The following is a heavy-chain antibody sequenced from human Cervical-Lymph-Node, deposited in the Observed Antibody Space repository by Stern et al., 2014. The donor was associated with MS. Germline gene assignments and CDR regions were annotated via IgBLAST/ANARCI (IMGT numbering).Heavy chain of an antibody. Sequence: VQLVQSGAEVKKPGASVKVSCKASGYTFSDYGLNWVRQAPGQGLEWIGWISAFNGNTNYVQKLQGRVTMTTDASTSTVYMELRGLRSDDTAVYYCARVVLGVGYGAFDLWGQGTMVTVS. D-gene: IGHD2-2*03. CDR1: GYTFSDYG. V-gene: IGHV1-18*01. J-gene: IGHJ3*01. CDR3: ARVVLGVGYGAFDL. CDR2: ISAFNGNT.